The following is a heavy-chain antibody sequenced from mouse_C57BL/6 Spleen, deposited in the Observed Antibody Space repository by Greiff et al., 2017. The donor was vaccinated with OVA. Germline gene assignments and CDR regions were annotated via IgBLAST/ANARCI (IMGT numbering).Heavy chain of an antibody. CDR1: GYAFSSYW. D-gene: IGHD2-4*01. CDR3: ARSGDDYDGAY. Sequence: VKLQESGAELVKPGASVKISCKASGYAFSSYWMTWVKQRPGKGLAWIGQIYPGDGDTNYNGKFKGKATLTADKSSSTAYMQLSSLTSEDSAVYFCARSGDDYDGAYWGQGTLVTVSA. CDR2: IYPGDGDT. V-gene: IGHV1-80*01. J-gene: IGHJ3*01.